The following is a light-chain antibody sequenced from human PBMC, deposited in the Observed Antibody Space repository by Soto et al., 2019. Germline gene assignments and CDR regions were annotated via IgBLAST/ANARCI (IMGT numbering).Light chain of an antibody. Sequence: EIVLTQSPGTLSLSPGERATLSCRASQSVSSSDLAWYQQKPGQAPRLLIYGASSRATGIPDRFSGSGSGTDFTLTIITLEPQDFAVYYCQQYGSSPAYTFGQGTKLEIK. J-gene: IGKJ2*01. CDR3: QQYGSSPAYT. V-gene: IGKV3-20*01. CDR1: QSVSSSD. CDR2: GAS.